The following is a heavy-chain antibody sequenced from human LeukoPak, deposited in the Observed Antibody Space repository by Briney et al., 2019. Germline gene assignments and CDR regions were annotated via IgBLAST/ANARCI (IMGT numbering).Heavy chain of an antibody. V-gene: IGHV3-15*01. J-gene: IGHJ4*02. Sequence: GGSLRLSCAASGFTFSNSWMSWVRQAPGKGLEWIGRIKSKTDGGTTDYAAPVKGRFTISRDDSKNTLLLQMNSLKTEDTAVYYCTTIKLGTFDYWGQGILVTVSS. D-gene: IGHD3-3*02. CDR2: IKSKTDGGTT. CDR3: TTIKLGTFDY. CDR1: GFTFSNSW.